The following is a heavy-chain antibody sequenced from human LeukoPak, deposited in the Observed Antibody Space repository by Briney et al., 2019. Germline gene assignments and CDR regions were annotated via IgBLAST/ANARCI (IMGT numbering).Heavy chain of an antibody. J-gene: IGHJ4*02. CDR1: GFSFSSYA. Sequence: GGSLRLSCAASGFSFSSYALTWVRQAPGKGLEWVSTISYDGANKYYADSARGRFTFSRDSSKNTVYLQMNSLGAEDTAVYFCAKGSSGNYGGRLDYWGQGTLVTVSS. CDR3: AKGSSGNYGGRLDY. D-gene: IGHD3-10*01. V-gene: IGHV3-23*01. CDR2: ISYDGANK.